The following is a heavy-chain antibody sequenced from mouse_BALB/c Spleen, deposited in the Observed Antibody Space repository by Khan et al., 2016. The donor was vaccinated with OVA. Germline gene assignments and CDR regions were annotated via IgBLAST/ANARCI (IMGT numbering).Heavy chain of an antibody. Sequence: SGPGLVKPSQSLSLTCTVTGYSITSGYGWNWIRQFPGNKLEWMGYISYSGSTNYNPSLKSRISITRDTSKNQFFLHLNSVTTEDTATYYCARTARIKYWGQGTTLTVSS. J-gene: IGHJ2*01. D-gene: IGHD1-2*01. V-gene: IGHV3-2*02. CDR3: ARTARIKY. CDR1: GYSITSGYG. CDR2: ISYSGST.